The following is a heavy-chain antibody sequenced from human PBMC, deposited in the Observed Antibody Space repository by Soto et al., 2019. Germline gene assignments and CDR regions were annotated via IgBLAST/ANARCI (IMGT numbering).Heavy chain of an antibody. J-gene: IGHJ4*02. V-gene: IGHV4-31*03. CDR2: IYSSGSS. Sequence: SETLSLTCSVSGVSISSGADYWSWIRQRPGKGLEWIGSIYSSGSSSYNPALKSRLTISLDTSKNQFPLKLTSVAAADTAVYYCARFAYRSGWNFDYWGRGTLVTVSS. CDR3: ARFAYRSGWNFDY. CDR1: GVSISSGADY. D-gene: IGHD6-19*01.